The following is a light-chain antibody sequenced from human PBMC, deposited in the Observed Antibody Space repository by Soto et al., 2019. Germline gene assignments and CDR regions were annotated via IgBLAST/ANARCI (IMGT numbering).Light chain of an antibody. CDR1: ISNIGAGYD. V-gene: IGLV1-40*01. Sequence: QSVLTQPPSLSGAPGQRVTISCTGSISNIGAGYDVHWYQQLPGTAPKLLIYGNSNRPSGVPDRFSGSKSGTSASLAITGLQAEDEADYYCQSYDSSLSGYVFGTGTKATVL. CDR2: GNS. J-gene: IGLJ1*01. CDR3: QSYDSSLSGYV.